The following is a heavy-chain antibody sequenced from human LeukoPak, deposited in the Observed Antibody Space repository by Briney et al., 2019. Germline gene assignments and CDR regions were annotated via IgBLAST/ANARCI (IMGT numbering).Heavy chain of an antibody. CDR1: GGTFSSYA. V-gene: IGHV1-69*04. CDR2: IIPILGIA. J-gene: IGHJ6*02. D-gene: IGHD5-24*01. CDR3: ASAGRDGYNYNYGMDG. Sequence: ASVKVSCKASGGTFSSYAISWVRQAPGQGLEWMGRIIPILGIANYAQKFQGRVTITADKSTRTAYMELSSLRSEDTAVYYCASAGRDGYNYNYGMDGWGQGTTVTVSS.